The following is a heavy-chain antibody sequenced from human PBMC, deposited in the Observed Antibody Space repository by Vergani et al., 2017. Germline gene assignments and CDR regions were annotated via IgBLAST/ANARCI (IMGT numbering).Heavy chain of an antibody. CDR3: ARDLNGAAGSYRDFDS. CDR1: GYSISTGYY. D-gene: IGHD3-16*02. Sequence: QVQLQESGPGLVKPSETLSLTCAVSGYSISTGYYWGWIRQPPGKGLRWIGSLYHSGSTSYNPSLKSRVTISVDTSRNQLSLKLTSVTAADTAVYYCARDLNGAAGSYRDFDSWGQGTLVTVSS. CDR2: LYHSGST. V-gene: IGHV4-38-2*02. J-gene: IGHJ4*02.